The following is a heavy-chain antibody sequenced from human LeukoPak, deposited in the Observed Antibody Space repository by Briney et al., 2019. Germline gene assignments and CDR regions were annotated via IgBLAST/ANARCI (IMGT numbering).Heavy chain of an antibody. Sequence: GGSLRLSCAASGFTFSSYEMNWVRQAPGKGLEWVSYISSSGSTIYYADSVKGRFPISRDNSKNTLYLQMNSLRAEDTAIYYCAKSRVSYWVPEFDYWGQGTLVTVSS. V-gene: IGHV3-48*03. CDR1: GFTFSSYE. CDR3: AKSRVSYWVPEFDY. CDR2: ISSSGSTI. D-gene: IGHD1-26*01. J-gene: IGHJ4*02.